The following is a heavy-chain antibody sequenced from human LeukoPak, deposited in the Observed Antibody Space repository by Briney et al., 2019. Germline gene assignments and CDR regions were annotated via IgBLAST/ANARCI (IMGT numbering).Heavy chain of an antibody. J-gene: IGHJ6*03. Sequence: GGSLRLSCAASGFTFSNAWMSWVRQAPGKGLEWVGRIKSKTDGGTTDYAAPVKGRFTISRDDSKNTLYLQMNSLKTEDTAVYYCTTDLRRYCSSTSCYTVGIPMGYYYYYMDVWGKGTTVTVSS. V-gene: IGHV3-15*01. CDR3: TTDLRRYCSSTSCYTVGIPMGYYYYYMDV. CDR2: IKSKTDGGTT. CDR1: GFTFSNAW. D-gene: IGHD2-2*02.